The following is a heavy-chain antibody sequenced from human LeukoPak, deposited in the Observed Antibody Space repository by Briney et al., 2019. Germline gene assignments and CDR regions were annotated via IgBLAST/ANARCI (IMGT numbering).Heavy chain of an antibody. CDR3: ATSYSSSSGIDY. D-gene: IGHD6-6*01. J-gene: IGHJ4*02. CDR1: GGSFSGYY. CDR2: INHSGST. Sequence: PSETLSLTCAVYGGSFSGYYWSWIRQPPGKGLEWIREINHSGSTNYNPSLKSRVTISVDTSKNQFSLKLSSVTAADTAVYYCATSYSSSSGIDYWGQGTLVTVSS. V-gene: IGHV4-34*01.